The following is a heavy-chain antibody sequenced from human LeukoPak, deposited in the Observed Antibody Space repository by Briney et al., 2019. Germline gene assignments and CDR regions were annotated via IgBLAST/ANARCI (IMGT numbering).Heavy chain of an antibody. CDR1: GGSFSGYY. V-gene: IGHV4-34*01. CDR3: AREGDGYSSSWYYFDY. Sequence: SETLSLTCAVYGGSFSGYYWSWIRQPPGKGLEWIGEINHSGSTNYNPSLKSRVTISVDTSKNQFSLKLSSVTAADTAVYYCAREGDGYSSSWYYFDYWGQGTLVTVSS. D-gene: IGHD6-13*01. CDR2: INHSGST. J-gene: IGHJ4*02.